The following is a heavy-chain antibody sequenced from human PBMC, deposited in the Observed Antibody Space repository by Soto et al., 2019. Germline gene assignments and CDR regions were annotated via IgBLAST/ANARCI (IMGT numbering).Heavy chain of an antibody. J-gene: IGHJ3*02. CDR2: IWYDGSNK. D-gene: IGHD4-17*01. CDR3: ARWGAVTNDALGI. V-gene: IGHV3-33*01. Sequence: QVQLVESGGGVVQPGRSLRLSCAASGFTFSSYGMHWVRQAPGKGLEWVAVIWYDGSNKYYADSVKGRFTISRDNSKNTRYLQMNSLRAEDTAVYYCARWGAVTNDALGIWGQGTMVTVSS. CDR1: GFTFSSYG.